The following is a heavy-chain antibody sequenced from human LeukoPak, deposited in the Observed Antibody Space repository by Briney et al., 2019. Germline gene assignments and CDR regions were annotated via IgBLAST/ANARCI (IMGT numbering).Heavy chain of an antibody. CDR2: IYYSGST. V-gene: IGHV4-59*01. CDR3: ASSTTVTTSYYYYYMDV. CDR1: GGSISSYY. Sequence: SETLSLTCTVSGGSISSYYWSWIRQPPGKGLEWIGYIYYSGSTNYNPSLKSRVTISVDTSKNQFSLKLSSVTAADTAVYYCASSTTVTTSYYYYYMDVWGKGTTVTVSS. D-gene: IGHD4-11*01. J-gene: IGHJ6*03.